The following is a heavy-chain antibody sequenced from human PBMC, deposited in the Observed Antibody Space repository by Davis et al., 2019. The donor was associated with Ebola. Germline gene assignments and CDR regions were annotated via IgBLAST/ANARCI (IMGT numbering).Heavy chain of an antibody. CDR1: GFTFSSYG. CDR2: ISYDGSNK. Sequence: GGSLRLSCAASGFTFSSYGMHWVRQAPGKGLEWVAIISYDGSNKYYADSVKGRFTISRDNSKNKLYLQMNSLRAEDTAVYYCAKEIVVVPGYGMDVWGQGTTVTVSS. J-gene: IGHJ6*02. D-gene: IGHD3-22*01. V-gene: IGHV3-30*18. CDR3: AKEIVVVPGYGMDV.